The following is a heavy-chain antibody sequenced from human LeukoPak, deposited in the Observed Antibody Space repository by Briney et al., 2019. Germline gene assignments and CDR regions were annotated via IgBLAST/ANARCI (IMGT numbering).Heavy chain of an antibody. V-gene: IGHV4-34*01. CDR1: GGSFSGYY. Sequence: SETLSLTCAVYGGSFSGYYWSWIRQPPGKGLEWIGEINHSGSTNYNPSLKSRVTISVDTSKNQFSLKLSSVTAADTAVYYCARAWGRFGEFPDYWGQGTLVTVSS. CDR3: ARAWGRFGEFPDY. D-gene: IGHD3-10*01. CDR2: INHSGST. J-gene: IGHJ4*02.